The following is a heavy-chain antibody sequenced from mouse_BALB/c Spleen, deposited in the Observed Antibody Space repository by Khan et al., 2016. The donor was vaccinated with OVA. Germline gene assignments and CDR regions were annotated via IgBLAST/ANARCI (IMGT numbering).Heavy chain of an antibody. V-gene: IGHV14-3*02. J-gene: IGHJ4*01. D-gene: IGHD1-1*02. CDR1: GFNIEDTY. CDR3: ARGGWSYAMDY. Sequence: VQLQQSGAELVKPGASVKLSCTASGFNIEDTYIHWVMQRPEQGLEWIGRIDPANGNTKYDPKFQGKATITADTSSNTAYLQLSSLTSEDTDVXYCARGGWSYAMDYWGQGTSVTVSS. CDR2: IDPANGNT.